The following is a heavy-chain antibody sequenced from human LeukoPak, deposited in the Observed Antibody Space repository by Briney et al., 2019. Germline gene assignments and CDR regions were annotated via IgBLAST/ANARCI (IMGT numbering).Heavy chain of an antibody. J-gene: IGHJ4*02. Sequence: GESLKISCKGSGYSFTSYWIGWVRQMPGKGLECMGVIYPGDSDTRYSPSLQGQVTISADKSISTAYLQWSSLKASDTAMYFCARLSRGYGDDNEAYYFDYWGQGTLVTVSS. CDR1: GYSFTSYW. CDR3: ARLSRGYGDDNEAYYFDY. D-gene: IGHD4-17*01. CDR2: IYPGDSDT. V-gene: IGHV5-51*01.